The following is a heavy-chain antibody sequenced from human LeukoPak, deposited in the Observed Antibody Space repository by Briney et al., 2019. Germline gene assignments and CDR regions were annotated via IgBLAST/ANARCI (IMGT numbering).Heavy chain of an antibody. CDR3: AKVVVVPAATTKTYYFDY. CDR2: IRQDGSEK. CDR1: GFTFSSYG. V-gene: IGHV3-7*03. Sequence: HPGGSLRLSCAASGFTFSSYGMSWVRQAPGKGLEWVANIRQDGSEKYYVDSLKGRFTISRDNAKNTLYLQMNSLRAEDTAVYYCAKVVVVPAATTKTYYFDYRGQGTLVTVSS. D-gene: IGHD2-2*01. J-gene: IGHJ4*02.